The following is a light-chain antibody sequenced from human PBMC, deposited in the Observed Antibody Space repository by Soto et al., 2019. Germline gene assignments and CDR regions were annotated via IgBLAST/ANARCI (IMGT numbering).Light chain of an antibody. J-gene: IGKJ2*02. V-gene: IGKV1-5*03. CDR2: KAS. Sequence: DIQMTQSPSTLSASVGDRVTITCRASQSISCWLAWYQQKPGKAPKLLIYKASSLESGVPSRFSGSGSGTEFTLTISSLQPDDFATYYCQQYNSYSRTFGQGTKLEIK. CDR1: QSISCW. CDR3: QQYNSYSRT.